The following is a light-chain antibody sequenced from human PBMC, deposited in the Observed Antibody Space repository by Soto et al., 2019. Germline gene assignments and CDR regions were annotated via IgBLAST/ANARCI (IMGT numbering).Light chain of an antibody. CDR1: QSVSSY. V-gene: IGKV3-11*01. CDR2: DAS. Sequence: EIVLTQSPATLSLSPGERVTLSCRARQSVSSYFAWYQQKPGQAPRLLIYDASNRATGIPARFSGSGSGTDFTLTISNLEPEDFAVYYCQQRSNGPLTFGQGTRLEIK. CDR3: QQRSNGPLT. J-gene: IGKJ5*01.